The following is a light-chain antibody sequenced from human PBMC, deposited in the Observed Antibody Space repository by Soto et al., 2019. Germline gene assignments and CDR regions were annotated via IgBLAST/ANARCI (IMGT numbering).Light chain of an antibody. CDR1: QSISSY. J-gene: IGKJ3*01. V-gene: IGKV1-39*01. CDR2: AAS. Sequence: DIPMTQSPSSLSASVGDRVTITCRASQSISSYLNWYQQKPGKAPKLLIYAASSLQSGVPSRFSGSGSGTDFTLIMSSLQPEDFATYYCQQSYSIPFTFGHGTKVDIK. CDR3: QQSYSIPFT.